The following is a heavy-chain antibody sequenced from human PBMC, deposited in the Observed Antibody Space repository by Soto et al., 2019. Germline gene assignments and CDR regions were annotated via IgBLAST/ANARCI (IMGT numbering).Heavy chain of an antibody. CDR1: GGSFSGYY. V-gene: IGHV4-34*01. CDR3: ASLSGYDLDY. CDR2: INHSGST. J-gene: IGHJ4*02. D-gene: IGHD5-12*01. Sequence: QVQLQQWGAGLLKPSETLSLTCAVYGGSFSGYYWSCIRQPPGKGLEWIGEINHSGSTNYNPSLKSRVTISVDTSKNQFSLKLSSVTAADTAVYYCASLSGYDLDYWGQGTLVTVSS.